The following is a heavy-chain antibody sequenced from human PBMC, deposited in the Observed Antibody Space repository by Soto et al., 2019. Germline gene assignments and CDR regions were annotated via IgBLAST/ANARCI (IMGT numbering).Heavy chain of an antibody. CDR3: ARVRFGEWGYAMDL. CDR1: GLTFSDCY. D-gene: IGHD3-10*01. Sequence: QVQLVESGGGLVKPGGSLRLSCAASGLTFSDCYMNWIRQAPGKGLEWVSYISSSGSSINYAGSVKGRFTISRDNAKNSLYLQMNSLRAEDKAMYYCARVRFGEWGYAMDLWGQGTTVTVSS. CDR2: ISSSGSSI. J-gene: IGHJ6*02. V-gene: IGHV3-11*01.